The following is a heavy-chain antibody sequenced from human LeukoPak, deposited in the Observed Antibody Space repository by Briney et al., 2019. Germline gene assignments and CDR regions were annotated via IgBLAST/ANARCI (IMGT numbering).Heavy chain of an antibody. Sequence: ASVKVSCKASGYSFTSYDINWVRQGPGQGLEWMGWMNTKRGNTGYAPRFQGRVTITRDTYINTAFMELSSLRPDDTAIYYCARGCSSSSYYNNYGMDVWGQGTTITVSS. V-gene: IGHV1-8*01. CDR3: ARGCSSSSYYNNYGMDV. J-gene: IGHJ6*02. D-gene: IGHD6-13*01. CDR1: GYSFTSYD. CDR2: MNTKRGNT.